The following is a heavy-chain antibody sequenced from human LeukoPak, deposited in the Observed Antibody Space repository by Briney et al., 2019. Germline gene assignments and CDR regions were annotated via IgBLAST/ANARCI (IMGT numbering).Heavy chain of an antibody. V-gene: IGHV1-2*02. J-gene: IGHJ4*02. Sequence: GASVKVSCKAPGYIFSGYYMNWVRQAPGQGLEWMGWINPISDDTNYAQKFQGRVTMTRDTSISTTFMELSRLTPDDTAVYYCARDSGGRSADYWGQGTLVTVSS. CDR3: ARDSGGRSADY. CDR2: INPISDDT. CDR1: GYIFSGYY. D-gene: IGHD1-26*01.